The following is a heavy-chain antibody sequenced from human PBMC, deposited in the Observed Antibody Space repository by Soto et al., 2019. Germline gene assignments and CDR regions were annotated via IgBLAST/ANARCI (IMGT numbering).Heavy chain of an antibody. V-gene: IGHV1-46*01. CDR1: GYILTGYY. J-gene: IGHJ1*01. CDR3: ARGPALILDDFSGYRELFAF. D-gene: IGHD3-22*01. CDR2: IRPTDGST. Sequence: ASVQVSCKSSGYILTGYYMHWVRQAPGQGPQWLGVIRPTDGSTNYAQRFQGRVTMTRDTSTNTVYMEMSSLRSEDTAVYYCARGPALILDDFSGYRELFAFWGHRTLVTVS.